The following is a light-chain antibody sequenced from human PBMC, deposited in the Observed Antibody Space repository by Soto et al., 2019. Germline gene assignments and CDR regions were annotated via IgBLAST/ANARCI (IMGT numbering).Light chain of an antibody. V-gene: IGKV3-20*01. CDR2: GAS. J-gene: IGKJ3*01. CDR3: QVYGGSPPFT. Sequence: ETVLTQSPGTLSLSPGEGATLSCRASQSVSNSYLAWYQQKSGQAPRLLVSGASNSAPGIPARFSGSGSGTHFTITISSLEPEDVAVYYCQVYGGSPPFTFVPGTRVDI. CDR1: QSVSNSY.